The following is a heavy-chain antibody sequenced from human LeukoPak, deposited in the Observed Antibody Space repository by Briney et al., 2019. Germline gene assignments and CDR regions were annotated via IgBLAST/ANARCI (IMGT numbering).Heavy chain of an antibody. Sequence: ASVKVSCKASGYSFIGYFIHWVRQAPGQGLEWMGWIDSNSGETHYAQKFQGRFTMTKDTSIKTAYMELSSLRSDDTAIYYCARFWHCGFSICWAVNGFDYWGQGTEVTVSP. V-gene: IGHV1-2*02. CDR1: GYSFIGYF. D-gene: IGHD2-21*01. CDR3: ARFWHCGFSICWAVNGFDY. CDR2: IDSNSGET. J-gene: IGHJ3*01.